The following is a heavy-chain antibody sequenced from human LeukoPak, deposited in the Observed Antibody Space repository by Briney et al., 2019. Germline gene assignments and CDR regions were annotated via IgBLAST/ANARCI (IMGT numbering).Heavy chain of an antibody. Sequence: SETLSLTRTVSGGSISSSSYYWGWIRQPPGKGLEWIGSIYYSGNTYYSPSFKNRVTMSVETSKNHFFLKVSSVTAADTAVYYCARDRVAAAGDGLDIWGQGAMVTLSS. V-gene: IGHV4-39*07. CDR2: IYYSGNT. J-gene: IGHJ3*02. CDR3: ARDRVAAAGDGLDI. CDR1: GGSISSSSYY. D-gene: IGHD6-13*01.